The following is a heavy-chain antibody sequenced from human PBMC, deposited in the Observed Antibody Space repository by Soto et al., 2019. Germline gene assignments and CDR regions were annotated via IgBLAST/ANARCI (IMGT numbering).Heavy chain of an antibody. V-gene: IGHV3-48*03. CDR2: ISRSGDST. Sequence: GGSLRLSCAASGFTFSSYEMNWVRQAPGKGLEWVSFISRSGDSTDYAGSVKGRFTISRDNSKNSLFLQMNSLRTEDTAVYYCTRGAGQQLVHFTSCVHFDSWGQGTLVTVSS. J-gene: IGHJ4*02. CDR3: TRGAGQQLVHFTSCVHFDS. CDR1: GFTFSSYE. D-gene: IGHD6-13*01.